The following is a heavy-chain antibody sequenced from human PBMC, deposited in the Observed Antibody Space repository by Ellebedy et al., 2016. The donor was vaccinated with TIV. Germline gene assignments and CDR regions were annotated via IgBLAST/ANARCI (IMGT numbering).Heavy chain of an antibody. CDR3: ARVEPFYCSSTSCKNLGSDY. V-gene: IGHV3-21*01. CDR2: ISSSGSYI. D-gene: IGHD2-2*01. Sequence: GESLKISXAASRFTFNSYTMNWARQAPGKGLEWVSSISSSGSYIYYADSVRGRFTISRDNAKNSLYLQMNSLRAEDTAVYYCARVEPFYCSSTSCKNLGSDYWGQGTLVTVSS. CDR1: RFTFNSYT. J-gene: IGHJ4*02.